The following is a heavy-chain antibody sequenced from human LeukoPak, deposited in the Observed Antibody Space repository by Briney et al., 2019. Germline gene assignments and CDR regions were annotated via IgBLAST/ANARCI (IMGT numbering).Heavy chain of an antibody. CDR2: IYYSGTT. Sequence: SETLSLTCSVSGASISSNYWTWIRQPPGKGLEWIGNIYYSGTTNYNPSLKSRVTISVDQSKKQFSLNLISVTAADTAVYFCALSHFSPSHFYYFDYFYYYIDVWGKGTTVTVSS. V-gene: IGHV4-59*01. J-gene: IGHJ6*03. CDR1: GASISSNY. D-gene: IGHD3/OR15-3a*01. CDR3: ALSHFSPSHFYYFDYFYYYIDV.